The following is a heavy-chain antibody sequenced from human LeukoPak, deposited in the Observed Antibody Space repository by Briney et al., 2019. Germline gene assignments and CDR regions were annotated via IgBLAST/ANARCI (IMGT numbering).Heavy chain of an antibody. V-gene: IGHV1-69*05. D-gene: IGHD5-18*01. Sequence: SVKVSCKASGGTFSSYAISWVRQAPGQGLEWMGGIIPIFGTANYAQKLQGRVTMTTDTSTSTAYMELRSLRSDDTAVYYCARGTWIQLWSRSLPFDPWGQGTLVTVSS. J-gene: IGHJ5*02. CDR3: ARGTWIQLWSRSLPFDP. CDR1: GGTFSSYA. CDR2: IIPIFGTA.